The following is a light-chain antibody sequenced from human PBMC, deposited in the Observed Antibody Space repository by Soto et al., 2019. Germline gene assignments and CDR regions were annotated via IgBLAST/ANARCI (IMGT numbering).Light chain of an antibody. CDR2: AAS. CDR3: QQADTFPLT. V-gene: IGKV1D-12*01. Sequence: DIQMTQSPSSVSASVGDRVIITYRASQGISSWLSWYQKKPGEAPNLLIYAASRLQRGVPSRFSGSGSGTDFTLTISSLQPEDFATYYCQQADTFPLTFGGGTKVEIK. CDR1: QGISSW. J-gene: IGKJ4*01.